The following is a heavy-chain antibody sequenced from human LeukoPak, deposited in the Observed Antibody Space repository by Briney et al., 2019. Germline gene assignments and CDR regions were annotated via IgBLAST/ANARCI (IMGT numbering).Heavy chain of an antibody. Sequence: PGGSLRLSCVASGFTFSSHGMNWVRQAPGKGLEWVSGIIPGGHTTYYADSVRGRFTISRDNSRNTVYLQMNSLRAEDTAVYYCAKDDRWLQFCCWGQGTLVTVSA. D-gene: IGHD5-24*01. V-gene: IGHV3-23*01. CDR1: GFTFSSHG. J-gene: IGHJ4*02. CDR2: IIPGGHTT. CDR3: AKDDRWLQFCC.